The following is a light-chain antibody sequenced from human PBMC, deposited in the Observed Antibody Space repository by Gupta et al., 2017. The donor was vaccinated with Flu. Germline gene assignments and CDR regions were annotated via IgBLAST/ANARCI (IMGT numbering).Light chain of an antibody. Sequence: QSLSTQAPSASGTPGQRVTISCFGSTSNIEGNVVNWYQQVPGTAPKLLIFGHNQRPSGVPDRFSGSKSGTSASLAISGLQSEDEANYWCAAWDEALKAVVFGGGTKLTVL. V-gene: IGLV1-44*01. CDR2: GHN. CDR3: AAWDEALKAVV. CDR1: TSNIEGNV. J-gene: IGLJ2*01.